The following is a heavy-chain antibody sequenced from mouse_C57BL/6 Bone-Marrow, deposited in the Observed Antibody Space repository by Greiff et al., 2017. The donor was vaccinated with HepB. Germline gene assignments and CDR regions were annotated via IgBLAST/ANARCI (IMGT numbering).Heavy chain of an antibody. CDR1: GYAFTNYL. D-gene: IGHD1-1*01. V-gene: IGHV1-54*01. CDR2: INPGSGGT. Sequence: VMLVESGAELVRPGTSVKVSCKASGYAFTNYLIEWVKQRPGQGLEWIGVINPGSGGTNYNEKFKGKATLTADKSSSTAYMQLSSLTSEDSAVYFCARSGVVPYFDYWGQGTTLTVSS. J-gene: IGHJ2*01. CDR3: ARSGVVPYFDY.